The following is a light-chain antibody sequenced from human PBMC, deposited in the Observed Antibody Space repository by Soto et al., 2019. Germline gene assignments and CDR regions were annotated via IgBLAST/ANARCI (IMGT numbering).Light chain of an antibody. CDR1: QSVSSY. CDR2: DAS. CDR3: QQRSNWPVQWT. J-gene: IGKJ1*01. Sequence: EIVLTQSPATLSLSPGERATLSCRASQSVSSYLAWYQQKPGQAPRLLIYDASNRATGIPARFSGSGSGTDFTLTISSLEPEDSAVYYCQQRSNWPVQWTLGQGTKADIK. V-gene: IGKV3-11*01.